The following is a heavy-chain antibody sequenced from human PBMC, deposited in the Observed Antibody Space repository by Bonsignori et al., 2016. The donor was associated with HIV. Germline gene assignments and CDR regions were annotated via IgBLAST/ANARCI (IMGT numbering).Heavy chain of an antibody. CDR2: INPNSGGT. J-gene: IGHJ6*03. V-gene: IGHV1-2*02. CDR3: ARRGLYCSSTSCSKETVGRFNYYYYMDV. D-gene: IGHD2-2*01. Sequence: WVRQAPGQGLEWMGWINPNSGGTNYAQKFQGRVTMTRDTSISTAYMELSRLRSDDTAVYYCARRGLYCSSTSCSKETVGRFNYYYYMDVWGKGTTVTVSS.